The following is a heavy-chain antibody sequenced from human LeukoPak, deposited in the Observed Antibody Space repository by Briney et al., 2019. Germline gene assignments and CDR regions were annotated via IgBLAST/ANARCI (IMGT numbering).Heavy chain of an antibody. Sequence: GGSLRLSCAASGFTFSNYAMSWVRQAPGKGLEWVSAISGSGGSTYYADSVKGRFTISRDNSKNTLYLQMNSLRAEDTAVYYCAKDVLLWFGELFGFDYWGQGTLVTVSS. D-gene: IGHD3-10*01. V-gene: IGHV3-23*01. CDR3: AKDVLLWFGELFGFDY. J-gene: IGHJ4*02. CDR1: GFTFSNYA. CDR2: ISGSGGST.